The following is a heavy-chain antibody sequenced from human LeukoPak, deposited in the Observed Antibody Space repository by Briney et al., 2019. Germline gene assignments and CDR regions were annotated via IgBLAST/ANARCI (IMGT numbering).Heavy chain of an antibody. V-gene: IGHV3-30*04. J-gene: IGHJ4*02. CDR2: ISYDGTNK. Sequence: PGRSLRLSCAASGFSFSAYSMHWVRQAPGKGLEWVAVISYDGTNKYYADSVKGRFTISRDNSKYTPYLQMNSLSAEDTAVYYCARDFYDYWGQGTLVTVSS. D-gene: IGHD2/OR15-2a*01. CDR3: ARDFYDY. CDR1: GFSFSAYS.